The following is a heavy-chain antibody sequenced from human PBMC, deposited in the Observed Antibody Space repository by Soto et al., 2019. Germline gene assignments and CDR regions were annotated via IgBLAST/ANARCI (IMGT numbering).Heavy chain of an antibody. J-gene: IGHJ2*01. CDR1: GGSISSYY. Sequence: SETLSLTCTVSGGSISSYYWSWIRQPPGKGLEWIGYIYYSGSTNYKPSLKSRVTISVDTSKNQFSLRLSSVTAADTAVYYCARASAGYWYFDLWGRGTQVTV. V-gene: IGHV4-59*01. CDR2: IYYSGST. D-gene: IGHD6-19*01. CDR3: ARASAGYWYFDL.